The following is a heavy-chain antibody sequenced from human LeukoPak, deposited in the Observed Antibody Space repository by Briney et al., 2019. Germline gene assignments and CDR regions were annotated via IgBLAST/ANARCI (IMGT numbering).Heavy chain of an antibody. Sequence: GGSLRLSCAASGFTFSSYGMSWVRQAPGKGLEWVSAISGSGGSTYYADSVKGRFTISRDNSKNTLYLQMNSLRAEDTAVYYCAKVSRDYVWGSYRYWLDYWGQGTLVTVSS. D-gene: IGHD3-16*02. V-gene: IGHV3-23*01. CDR1: GFTFSSYG. J-gene: IGHJ4*02. CDR2: ISGSGGST. CDR3: AKVSRDYVWGSYRYWLDY.